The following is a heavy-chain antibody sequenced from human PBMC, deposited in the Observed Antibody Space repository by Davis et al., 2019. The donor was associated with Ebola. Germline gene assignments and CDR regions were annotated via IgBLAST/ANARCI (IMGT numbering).Heavy chain of an antibody. CDR3: ARVGGTMVRGVIGY. V-gene: IGHV3-7*01. J-gene: IGHJ4*02. CDR2: IKQDGSEK. D-gene: IGHD3-10*01. CDR1: GFTFSSYE. Sequence: GGSLRLSCAASGFTFSSYEMNWVRQAPGKGLEWVANIKQDGSEKYYVDSVKGRFTISRDNAKNSLYLQMNSLRAEDTAVYYCARVGGTMVRGVIGYWGQGTLVTVSS.